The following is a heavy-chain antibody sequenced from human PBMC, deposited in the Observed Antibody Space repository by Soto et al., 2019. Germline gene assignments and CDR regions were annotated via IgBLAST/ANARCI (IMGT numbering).Heavy chain of an antibody. CDR1: GYTFTSYD. J-gene: IGHJ6*02. CDR3: ASARTGTTSMDV. CDR2: MNANSGNT. Sequence: QVQLVQSGAEVKKPGASVKVSCKASGYTFTSYDINWVRQATGQGLEWMGWMNANSGNTGNAQMFQGRVTTTRNTSIATAYMELSSLRSEDTAVYYCASARTGTTSMDVWGQGTTVTVSS. D-gene: IGHD1-1*01. V-gene: IGHV1-8*01.